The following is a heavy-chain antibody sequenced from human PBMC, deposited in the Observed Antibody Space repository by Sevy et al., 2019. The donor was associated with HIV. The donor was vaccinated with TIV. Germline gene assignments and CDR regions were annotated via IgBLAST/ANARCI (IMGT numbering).Heavy chain of an antibody. CDR3: AKDTRRNWGSHWYFDL. V-gene: IGHV3-23*01. CDR1: GFSLSSYA. D-gene: IGHD7-27*01. J-gene: IGHJ2*01. CDR2: ISGSGGST. Sequence: GGSLRLSCAASGFSLSSYAMSWVRQAPGKGLEWVSAISGSGGSTYYADSVKGRFTISRDNSKNTLYLQMNSLRAEDTAVYYCAKDTRRNWGSHWYFDLWGRGTLVTVSS.